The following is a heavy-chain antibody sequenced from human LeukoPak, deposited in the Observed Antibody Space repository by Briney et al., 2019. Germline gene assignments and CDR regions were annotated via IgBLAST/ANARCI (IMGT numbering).Heavy chain of an antibody. CDR1: GFTFSSYA. Sequence: GGSLRLSCAASGFTFSSYAMYWVRQAPGKGLEWVLGVSDSGDGTHYADSVKGRFTISRDNSKNTLYLQMNSLRAEDTAVYYCAKEYYDFWSGYPHDYWGQGTLVTVSS. CDR3: AKEYYDFWSGYPHDY. J-gene: IGHJ4*02. D-gene: IGHD3-3*01. CDR2: VSDSGDGT. V-gene: IGHV3-23*01.